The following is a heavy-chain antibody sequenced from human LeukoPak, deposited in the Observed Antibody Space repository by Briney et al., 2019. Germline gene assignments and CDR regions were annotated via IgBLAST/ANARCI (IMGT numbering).Heavy chain of an antibody. J-gene: IGHJ5*02. CDR2: IYYSGST. Sequence: PSETLSLTCAVSGGSISSSSYYWGWIRQPPGKGLEWIGSIYYSGSTYYNPSLKSRVTISVDTSKNQFSLKLSSVTAADTAVYYCARHSWRYCSSTSCLNWFDPWGQGTLVTVSS. V-gene: IGHV4-39*01. CDR3: ARHSWRYCSSTSCLNWFDP. D-gene: IGHD2-2*01. CDR1: GGSISSSSYY.